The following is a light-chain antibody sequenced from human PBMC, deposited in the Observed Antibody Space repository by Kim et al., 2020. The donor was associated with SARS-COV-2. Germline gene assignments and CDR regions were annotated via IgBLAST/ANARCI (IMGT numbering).Light chain of an antibody. Sequence: CPGGSATLSCRTSQSVCRHCLAWYQQKPGQAPRLLIYSVSNRATGIPDRFSGSGSGTDFTLTISRLEPEDFAVYYCQQYGIAPPYTFGQGTKLEI. V-gene: IGKV3-20*01. CDR3: QQYGIAPPYT. J-gene: IGKJ2*01. CDR2: SVS. CDR1: QSVCRHC.